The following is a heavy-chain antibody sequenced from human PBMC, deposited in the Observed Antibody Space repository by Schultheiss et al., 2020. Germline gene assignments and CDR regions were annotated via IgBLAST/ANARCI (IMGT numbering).Heavy chain of an antibody. V-gene: IGHV4-31*03. CDR3: ARDHPAHYFDY. J-gene: IGHJ4*02. CDR2: IYSTGST. Sequence: SETLSLTCTVSGDSLSTGGYYWSWIRQHPAKGLEWIGFIYSTGSTYYNPSLKSRLAMSIDTSKNQFSLKLSSVTAADTALYYCARDHPAHYFDYWGQGILITVSS. CDR1: GDSLSTGGYY.